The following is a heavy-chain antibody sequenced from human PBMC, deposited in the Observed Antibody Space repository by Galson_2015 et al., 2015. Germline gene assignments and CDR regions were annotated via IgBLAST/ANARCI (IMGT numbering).Heavy chain of an antibody. V-gene: IGHV3-30*01. J-gene: IGHJ6*03. CDR3: ARDPEIAAAGTYYYYMDV. Sequence: SLRLSCAASGFTFSSYAMHWVRQAPGKGLEWVAVISYDGSNKYYADSVKGRFTISRDNSKNTLYLQMNSLRAEDTAVYYCARDPEIAAAGTYYYYMDVWGKGTTVTVSS. CDR1: GFTFSSYA. CDR2: ISYDGSNK. D-gene: IGHD6-13*01.